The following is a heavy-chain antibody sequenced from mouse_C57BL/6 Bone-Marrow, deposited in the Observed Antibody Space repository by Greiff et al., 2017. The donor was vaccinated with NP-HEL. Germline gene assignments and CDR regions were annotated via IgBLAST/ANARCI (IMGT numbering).Heavy chain of an antibody. CDR3: ARASQAPQYYAMDY. CDR2: ISYDGSN. Sequence: VQLQQSGPGLVKPSQSLSLTCSVTGYSITSGYYWNWIRQFPGNKLEWMGYISYDGSNNYNPSLKNRISITLDTSKNQFFLKLNSVTTEDTATYYCARASQAPQYYAMDYWGQGTSVTVSS. CDR1: GYSITSGYY. J-gene: IGHJ4*01. V-gene: IGHV3-6*01. D-gene: IGHD3-2*02.